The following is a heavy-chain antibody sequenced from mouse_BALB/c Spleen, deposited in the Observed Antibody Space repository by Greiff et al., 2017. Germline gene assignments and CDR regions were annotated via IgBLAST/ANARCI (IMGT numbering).Heavy chain of an antibody. CDR1: GYSITSDYA. J-gene: IGHJ1*01. CDR3: ARVYDGYFV. V-gene: IGHV3-2*02. CDR2: ISYSGST. Sequence: EVKLVESGPGLVKPSQSLSLTCTVTGYSITSDYAWNWIRQFPGNKLEWMGYISYSGSTSYNPSLKSRISITRDTSKNQFFLQLNSVTTEDTATYYCARVYDGYFVWGAGTTVTVSS. D-gene: IGHD2-3*01.